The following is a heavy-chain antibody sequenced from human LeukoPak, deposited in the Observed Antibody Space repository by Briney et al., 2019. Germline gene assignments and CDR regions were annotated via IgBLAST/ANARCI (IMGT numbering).Heavy chain of an antibody. J-gene: IGHJ6*02. D-gene: IGHD2-15*01. V-gene: IGHV3-48*03. CDR2: ISSSGSTI. CDR1: GFTFSSYE. CDR3: AREAGGSCYLCYGMDV. Sequence: PGGSLRLSCAASGFTFSSYEMNWVPQAPGKGLEWVSYISSSGSTIYYADSVKGRFTISRDNAKNSLYLQMNSLRAEDTAVYYCAREAGGSCYLCYGMDVWGQGTTVTVSS.